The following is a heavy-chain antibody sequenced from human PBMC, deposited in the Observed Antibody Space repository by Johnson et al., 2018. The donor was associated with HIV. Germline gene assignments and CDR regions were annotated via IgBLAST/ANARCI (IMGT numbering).Heavy chain of an antibody. V-gene: IGHV3-30*04. Sequence: VQLVESGGGVVQPGRSLRLSCAASGFTFSSYAMHWVRQAPGKGLEWVAVISYDGSNKYYADSVKGRFTISRDNSKNTLYLQMNSLRAEDTAVYYCAPRGRVGGSYGDAFDIWGQGTMVTVSS. J-gene: IGHJ3*02. CDR1: GFTFSSYA. D-gene: IGHD1-26*01. CDR3: APRGRVGGSYGDAFDI. CDR2: ISYDGSNK.